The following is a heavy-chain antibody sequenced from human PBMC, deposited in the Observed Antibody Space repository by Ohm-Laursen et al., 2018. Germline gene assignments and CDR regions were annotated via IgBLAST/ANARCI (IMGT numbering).Heavy chain of an antibody. V-gene: IGHV1-24*01. CDR1: GYTLTELS. D-gene: IGHD6-6*01. J-gene: IGHJ3*02. Sequence: SVNVSCKVSGYTLTELSMHWVRQAPGKGLEWMGGFDPEDGETIYAQKFQGRVTMTEDTSTDTAYMELSSLRSEDTAVYYCATDPRASLDAFDIWGQGTMVTVSS. CDR3: ATDPRASLDAFDI. CDR2: FDPEDGET.